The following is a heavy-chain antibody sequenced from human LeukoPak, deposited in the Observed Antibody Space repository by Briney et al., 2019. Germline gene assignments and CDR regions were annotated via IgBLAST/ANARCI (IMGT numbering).Heavy chain of an antibody. V-gene: IGHV4-38-2*01. Sequence: WETLSLTCAVSGYSVSSAYYWAWIRQPPGAGLEWIGRIYPGGTTYHKSSVRSRLIISIDASKNQLSLRLSSVTAADMAVFYCARRPETPITGFDFWGRGALVGVPS. CDR1: GYSVSSAYY. J-gene: IGHJ4*02. CDR2: IYPGGTT. CDR3: ARRPETPITGFDF. D-gene: IGHD1-14*01.